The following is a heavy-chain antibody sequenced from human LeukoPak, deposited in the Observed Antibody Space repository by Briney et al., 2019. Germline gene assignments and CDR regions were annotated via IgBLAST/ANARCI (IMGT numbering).Heavy chain of an antibody. CDR3: AKQADSSGDYYLDY. J-gene: IGHJ4*02. CDR2: IYLGDSDT. Sequence: GESLKISCIVSGYSFTTYWIGWVRPMPGKGLEWMGIIYLGDSDTRYSPSFQGQVTISADKSISTAYLQWSSLKASDTAIYYCAKQADSSGDYYLDYWGQGTLVTVSS. CDR1: GYSFTTYW. V-gene: IGHV5-51*01. D-gene: IGHD3-22*01.